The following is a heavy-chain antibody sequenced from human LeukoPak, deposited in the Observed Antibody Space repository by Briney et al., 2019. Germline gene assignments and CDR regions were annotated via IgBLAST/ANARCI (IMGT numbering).Heavy chain of an antibody. CDR3: ARDREGEWEPVDY. Sequence: GASVPVTSTACAYTLTRFGINWVRQAPGQGLEWMGWISAFNGNTKYSHKLQDRVTMTTDTSTSTGYMELRSLRSDDTAVYYCARDREGEWEPVDYWGQGTLVTVSS. CDR1: AYTLTRFG. CDR2: ISAFNGNT. V-gene: IGHV1-18*01. D-gene: IGHD1-26*01. J-gene: IGHJ4*02.